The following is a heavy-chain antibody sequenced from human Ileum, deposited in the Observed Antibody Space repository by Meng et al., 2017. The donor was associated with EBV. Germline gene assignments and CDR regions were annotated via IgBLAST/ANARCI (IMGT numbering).Heavy chain of an antibody. D-gene: IGHD1-14*01. CDR1: GGSISSSNW. Sequence: QVVRAASGQVLVKPPGTRFLTCAVSGGSISSSNWWSWVRQPPGKGLEWIGKIYHSGITIYNPSLKSRVTMSVDNSKNQFSLKLNSMTAADTAVYYCARDPTGGEDHQRVWGQGTLVTVSS. CDR2: IYHSGIT. J-gene: IGHJ4*02. CDR3: ARDPTGGEDHQRV. V-gene: IGHV4-4*03.